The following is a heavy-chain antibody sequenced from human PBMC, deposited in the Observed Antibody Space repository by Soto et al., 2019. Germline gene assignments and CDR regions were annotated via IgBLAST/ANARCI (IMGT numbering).Heavy chain of an antibody. D-gene: IGHD3-22*01. CDR1: GGPISRGDYY. J-gene: IGHJ4*02. CDR2: IYYTGST. CDR3: ARGGYHYNRPGYDSTLDN. V-gene: IGHV4-30-4*01. Sequence: SETLSLTCTVSGGPISRGDYYWSWIRQPPGKGPEWIGNIYYTGSTYYNPSLKSQLTISVDTSKDQFSLRLASVTAADTAVYFCARGGYHYNRPGYDSTLDNWGPGTLVTVSS.